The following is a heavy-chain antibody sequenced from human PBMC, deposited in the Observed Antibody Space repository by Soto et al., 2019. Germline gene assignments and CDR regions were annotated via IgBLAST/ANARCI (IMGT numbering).Heavy chain of an antibody. V-gene: IGHV3-23*01. D-gene: IGHD2-15*01. CDR3: AKDLVTACSGGSCYSFGAFDI. J-gene: IGHJ3*02. Sequence: GGSLRLSYAASGFTFSSYSMNWVRQAPGKGLEWVSAIGGTGSNIYYADSVEGRFTVSRDNSKNTLYLQMNSLRAEDTAVYYCAKDLVTACSGGSCYSFGAFDIWGQGTMVTVSS. CDR1: GFTFSSYS. CDR2: IGGTGSNI.